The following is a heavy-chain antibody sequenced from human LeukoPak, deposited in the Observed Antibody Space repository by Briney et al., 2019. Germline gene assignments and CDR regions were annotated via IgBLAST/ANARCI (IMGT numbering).Heavy chain of an antibody. Sequence: SETLSLTCTVSGGSISSYYWSWIRQPPGKGLEWIGYIYYSGSTNYNPSLKSRVTISVDTSKNQFFLKLSSVTAADTAVYYCARNSGYDNEFDYWGQGTLVTVSS. CDR3: ARNSGYDNEFDY. V-gene: IGHV4-59*01. D-gene: IGHD5-12*01. CDR2: IYYSGST. CDR1: GGSISSYY. J-gene: IGHJ4*02.